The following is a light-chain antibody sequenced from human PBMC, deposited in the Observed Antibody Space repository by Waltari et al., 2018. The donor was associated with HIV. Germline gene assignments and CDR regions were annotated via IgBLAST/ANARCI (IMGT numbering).Light chain of an antibody. J-gene: IGLJ2*01. CDR1: SSNVGSYNL. CDR2: EVS. CDR3: CSYTGSNPFLL. V-gene: IGLV2-23*02. Sequence: QSALTQPASVSGSPGQSITISCTGTSSNVGSYNLVSWYQQHPGRAPTVMIYEVSKRPSGVANRFSCSKSGNTASLTISGLQAEDEADYYCCSYTGSNPFLLFGGGTKLTVL.